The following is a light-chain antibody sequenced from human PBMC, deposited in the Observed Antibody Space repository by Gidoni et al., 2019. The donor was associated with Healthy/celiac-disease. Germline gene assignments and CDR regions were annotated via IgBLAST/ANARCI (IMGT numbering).Light chain of an antibody. CDR1: SSDVGSYNL. CDR2: EGS. J-gene: IGLJ2*01. CDR3: CSYAGSSTWG. V-gene: IGLV2-23*01. Sequence: QSALTQPASVSGSPGPSITISCTGTSSDVGSYNLVSWYQQHPGKAPKLMIYEGSKRPSGVSNRFSGSKSGNTASLTISGLQAEDEADYYCCSYAGSSTWGFGGGTKLTVL.